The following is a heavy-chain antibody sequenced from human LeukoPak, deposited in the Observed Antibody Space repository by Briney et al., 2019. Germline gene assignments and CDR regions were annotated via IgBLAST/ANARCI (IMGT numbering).Heavy chain of an antibody. V-gene: IGHV3-23*01. CDR3: AKGLRGNYDY. J-gene: IGHJ4*02. Sequence: PGGSLRFSCAASGFTFNSYAMAWVRQPPEKGLEWVSSITDNGINTYYADSVKGRFTISRDNSKNTLYLQMNSLRAEDTAVYYCAKGLRGNYDYWGQGTLVTVSS. CDR2: ITDNGINT. CDR1: GFTFNSYA. D-gene: IGHD1-26*01.